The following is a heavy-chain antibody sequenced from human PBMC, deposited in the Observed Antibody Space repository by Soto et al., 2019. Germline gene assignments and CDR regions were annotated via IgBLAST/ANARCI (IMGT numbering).Heavy chain of an antibody. CDR3: ASMIGDPVLSFDS. J-gene: IGHJ5*01. CDR1: GGSISSSY. CDR2: IFYSGST. V-gene: IGHV4-59*01. D-gene: IGHD3-10*02. Sequence: QVQLPESGPGLVKPSETLSLTCTVSGGSISSSYWSWIRQPPGKGLEWIGFIFYSGSTSYNPSLTSGVTISIDTSEYQFSLKLNSVTAADTAVYYCASMIGDPVLSFDSWGQGTLVAVSS.